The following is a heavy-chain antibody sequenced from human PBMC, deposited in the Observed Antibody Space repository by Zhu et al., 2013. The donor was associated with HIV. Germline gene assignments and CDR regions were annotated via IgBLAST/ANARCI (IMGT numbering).Heavy chain of an antibody. CDR2: IIPIFGTA. J-gene: IGHJ3*02. D-gene: IGHD3-22*01. CDR3: AREAHYYDSSGYYSSSSSYAFDI. Sequence: QVQLVQSGAEVKKPGSSVKVSCKASGGTFSSYAISWVRQAPGQGLEWMGGIIPIFGTANYAQKFQGRVTITADESTSTAYMELSSLRSEDTAVYYCAREAHYYDSSGYYSSSSSYAFDIWGQGTMVTVSS. V-gene: IGHV1-69*01. CDR1: GGTFSSYA.